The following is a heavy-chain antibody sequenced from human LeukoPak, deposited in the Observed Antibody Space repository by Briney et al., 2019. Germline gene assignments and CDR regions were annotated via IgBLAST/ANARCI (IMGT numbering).Heavy chain of an antibody. D-gene: IGHD6-13*01. J-gene: IGHJ4*02. CDR3: ARARGSSWYRDSSQFPDY. CDR1: GFTFSDYY. CDR2: ISSSGSTI. V-gene: IGHV3-11*01. Sequence: PGGSLRLSCAASGFTFSDYYMSWIRQAPGKGLEWVSYISSSGSTIYYADSVKGRFTISRDNAKNSLYLQMNSLRAEDTAVYYCARARGSSWYRDSSQFPDYWGQGTLVTVSS.